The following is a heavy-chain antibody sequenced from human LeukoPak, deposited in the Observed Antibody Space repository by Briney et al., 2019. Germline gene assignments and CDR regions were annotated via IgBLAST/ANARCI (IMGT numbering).Heavy chain of an antibody. D-gene: IGHD1-1*01. J-gene: IGHJ3*02. Sequence: ASVKVSCKTSGYTFTGYDMHWVRQAPGQGLEWMGWINPNSGGTSYAQKFQGRVTMTRDTSISTAYMELSRLRSDGTAVYYCARERGDNWNDGREGFDIWGQGTMVTASS. V-gene: IGHV1-2*02. CDR3: ARERGDNWNDGREGFDI. CDR1: GYTFTGYD. CDR2: INPNSGGT.